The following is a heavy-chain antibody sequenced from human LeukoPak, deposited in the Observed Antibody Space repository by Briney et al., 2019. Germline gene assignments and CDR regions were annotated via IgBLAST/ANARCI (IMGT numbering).Heavy chain of an antibody. CDR3: ARDDSGWITGKILY. CDR1: GFIFNMFG. V-gene: IGHV3-30*04. D-gene: IGHD6-19*01. Sequence: GRSLRLSCSASGFIFNMFGMHWFRQAPGKGLEGVALISKDGETYYTDSVKGRFTISRDTSTNTVNLQMDSLTSEDTAVYFCARDDSGWITGKILYWGQGTLVSVSS. J-gene: IGHJ4*02. CDR2: ISKDGET.